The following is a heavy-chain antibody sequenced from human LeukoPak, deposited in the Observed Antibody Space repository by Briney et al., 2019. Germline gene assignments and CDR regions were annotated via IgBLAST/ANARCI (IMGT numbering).Heavy chain of an antibody. V-gene: IGHV3-7*05. CDR2: IRQDGSEK. D-gene: IGHD3-3*01. CDR3: ARENVDYDFWSGYPNWFDP. J-gene: IGHJ5*02. CDR1: GFTFTSYW. Sequence: GGSLRLSCAVSGFTFTSYWMSWVRQAPGKGLEWVANIRQDGSEKYYVDSVKGRFSISRDNAKKSLYLQMNSLRADDTVVYYCARENVDYDFWSGYPNWFDPWGQGTLVTVSS.